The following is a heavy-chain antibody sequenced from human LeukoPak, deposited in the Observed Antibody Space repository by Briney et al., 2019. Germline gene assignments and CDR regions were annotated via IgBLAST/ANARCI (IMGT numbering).Heavy chain of an antibody. V-gene: IGHV5-51*01. CDR3: ARHDSGYCSGDSCLGDAFDI. Sequence: GESLKISCTGSGYSFTTYWIGWVRQMPGKGLEWMGIIYPGDSDTRYSPSFQGQVTISADKSISTAYLKWSSLKASDTAMYYCARHDSGYCSGDSCLGDAFDIWGQGTMVTVSS. CDR2: IYPGDSDT. D-gene: IGHD2-15*01. CDR1: GYSFTTYW. J-gene: IGHJ3*02.